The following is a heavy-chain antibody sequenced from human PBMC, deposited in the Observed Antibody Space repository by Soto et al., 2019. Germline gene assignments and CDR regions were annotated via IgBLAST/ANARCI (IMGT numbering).Heavy chain of an antibody. CDR3: ARHGILTEYYYYYGMDV. D-gene: IGHD3-9*01. J-gene: IGHJ6*02. Sequence: PSETLSLTCAVYGGSFSGYYWSWIRQPPGKGLEWIGEINHSGSTNYNPSLKSRVTISVDTSKNQFSLKLSSVTAADTAVYYCARHGILTEYYYYYGMDVWGQGTTVTVSS. CDR1: GGSFSGYY. CDR2: INHSGST. V-gene: IGHV4-34*01.